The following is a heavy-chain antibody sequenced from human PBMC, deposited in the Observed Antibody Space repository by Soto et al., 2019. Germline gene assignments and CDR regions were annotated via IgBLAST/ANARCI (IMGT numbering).Heavy chain of an antibody. Sequence: QVQLVESGGGVVQPGRSLRLSCAASGFTFSSYGMHWVRQAPGKGLEWVAVISYDGSNKYYADSVKGRFTISRDNSKNTLYLQMNSLRAEDTAVYYCAKDFSGSYGYAFDIWSQGTMVTVSS. D-gene: IGHD1-26*01. J-gene: IGHJ3*02. V-gene: IGHV3-30*18. CDR3: AKDFSGSYGYAFDI. CDR1: GFTFSSYG. CDR2: ISYDGSNK.